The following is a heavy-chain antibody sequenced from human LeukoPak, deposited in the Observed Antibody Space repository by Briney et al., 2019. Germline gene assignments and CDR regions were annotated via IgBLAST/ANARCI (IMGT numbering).Heavy chain of an antibody. D-gene: IGHD6-19*01. CDR1: GGSFSVYY. V-gene: IGHV4-34*01. CDR3: AREEQWLAAFDI. CDR2: INHSGST. J-gene: IGHJ3*02. Sequence: SETLSLTCAVYGGSFSVYYWSWIRQPPGKGLEWIGEINHSGSTNYNPSLKSRVTISVDTSKNQFSLKLSSVTAADTAVYYCAREEQWLAAFDIWGQGTMVTVSS.